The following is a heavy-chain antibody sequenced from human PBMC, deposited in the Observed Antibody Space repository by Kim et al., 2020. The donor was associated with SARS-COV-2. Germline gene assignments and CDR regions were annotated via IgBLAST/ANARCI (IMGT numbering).Heavy chain of an antibody. CDR3: ARGFRGSSLCMDV. V-gene: IGHV3-74*01. D-gene: IGHD3-10*01. CDR1: EITFSSYW. J-gene: IGHJ6*01. Sequence: GGSLRLSCVASEITFSSYWMHWVRQAPGKGLVWVSRINSDGSTINYADFVKGRFTISRDNAKNTLYLQMNSLRAEDTAVYYCARGFRGSSLCMDVWGQGTTVTVSS. CDR2: INSDGSTI.